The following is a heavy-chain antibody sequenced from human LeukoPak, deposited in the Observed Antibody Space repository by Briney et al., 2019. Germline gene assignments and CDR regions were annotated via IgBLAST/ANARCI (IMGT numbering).Heavy chain of an antibody. V-gene: IGHV1-2*02. J-gene: IGHJ4*02. Sequence: GASVTVSCTASGYTFTGYYMHWVRQAPGQRLEWMGWINPNSGGTNYAQKFQGRVTMTRDTSISTAYMELSRLRSDDTAVYYCATRGYSGYELDYWGQGTLVTVSS. D-gene: IGHD5-12*01. CDR2: INPNSGGT. CDR1: GYTFTGYY. CDR3: ATRGYSGYELDY.